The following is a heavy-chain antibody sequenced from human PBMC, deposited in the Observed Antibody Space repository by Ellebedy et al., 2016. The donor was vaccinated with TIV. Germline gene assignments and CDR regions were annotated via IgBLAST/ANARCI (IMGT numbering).Heavy chain of an antibody. V-gene: IGHV4-59*01. CDR3: ARGGRGISWDAYDV. D-gene: IGHD3-3*02. Sequence: MPSETLSLTCSVSGGSISSYYWSWIRQPPGKGLEWIAYISYSGSTNYNPSLKSRVTISVDTSKNQFSLKLSSVTAADTAIYYCARGGRGISWDAYDVWGQGTMVTVSS. CDR1: GGSISSYY. CDR2: ISYSGST. J-gene: IGHJ3*01.